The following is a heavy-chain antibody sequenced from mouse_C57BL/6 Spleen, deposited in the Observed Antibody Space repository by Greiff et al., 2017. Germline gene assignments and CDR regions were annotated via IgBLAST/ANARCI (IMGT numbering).Heavy chain of an antibody. Sequence: QVQLQQPGAELVKPGASVKMSCKASGYTFTSYWITWVKQRPGQGLEWIGDIYPGSGSTNYNEKFKSKATLTVDTSSSTAYMQLSSLTSEDSAVYYCARGGLRSYYCDYWGQGTTLTVSS. CDR1: GYTFTSYW. CDR2: IYPGSGST. V-gene: IGHV1-55*01. CDR3: ARGGLRSYYCDY. D-gene: IGHD3-3*01. J-gene: IGHJ2*01.